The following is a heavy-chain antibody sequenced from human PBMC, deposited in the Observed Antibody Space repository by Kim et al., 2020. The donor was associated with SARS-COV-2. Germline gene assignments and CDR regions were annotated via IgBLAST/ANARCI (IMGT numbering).Heavy chain of an antibody. D-gene: IGHD1-1*01. V-gene: IGHV3-72*01. CDR2: TRNKANSYTT. CDR3: ARGEAPGTTSYYGMDV. J-gene: IGHJ6*02. Sequence: GGSLRLSCAASGFTFSDHYMDWVRQAPGKGLEWVGRTRNKANSYTTEYAASVKGRFTISRDDSKNSLYLQMNSLKTEDTAVYYCARGEAPGTTSYYGMDVWGQGTTVTVSS. CDR1: GFTFSDHY.